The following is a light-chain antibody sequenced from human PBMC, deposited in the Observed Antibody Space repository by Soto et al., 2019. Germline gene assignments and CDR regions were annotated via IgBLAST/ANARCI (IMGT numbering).Light chain of an antibody. Sequence: EIVMTQSPATLSVSPGERATLSCRASQSVSSNLAWYQQKPGQAPRLLIYGASTRATGIPARFSGSGSGTEFTLTISSLQSEDFAVYYCQQYNNWLVTFGQGTRWISN. J-gene: IGKJ1*01. CDR1: QSVSSN. V-gene: IGKV3-15*01. CDR3: QQYNNWLVT. CDR2: GAS.